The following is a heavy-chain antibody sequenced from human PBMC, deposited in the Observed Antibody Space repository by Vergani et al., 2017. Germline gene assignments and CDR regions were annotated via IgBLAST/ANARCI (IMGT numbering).Heavy chain of an antibody. Sequence: QVQLQESGPGLVKPSQTLSLTCTVSGGSFSTGGQSWTWLRQPAGKGLEWIGRIYTSGATNYNPSLRSRVIMSVDASKKQFSLWVNSVTAADTAVYFCARASLRALVGYYYYMDVWGQGKPVDVSS. CDR3: ARASLRALVGYYYYMDV. CDR2: IYTSGAT. D-gene: IGHD3-16*02. V-gene: IGHV4-61*02. CDR1: GGSFSTGGQS. J-gene: IGHJ6*02.